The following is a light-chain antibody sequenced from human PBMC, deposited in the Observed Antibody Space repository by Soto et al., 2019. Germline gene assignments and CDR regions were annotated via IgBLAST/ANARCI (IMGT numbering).Light chain of an antibody. CDR1: YSNIGIND. CDR3: AAWDDSLNGPD. J-gene: IGLJ2*01. CDR2: DTS. V-gene: IGLV1-44*01. Sequence: QSVLTQPPSASGTPGQRVTVSCSGTYSNIGINDVHWYRQLSGTAPQILIYDTSQRATGVPDRFSGSRSGTSASLVISGLQTEDEADYHCAAWDDSLNGPDFGGGTKVTAL.